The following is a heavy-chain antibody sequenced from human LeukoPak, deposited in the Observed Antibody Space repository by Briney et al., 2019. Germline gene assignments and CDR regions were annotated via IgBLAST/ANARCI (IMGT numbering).Heavy chain of an antibody. Sequence: GGSLRLSCAASGFTFSSYAMSWVRQAPGKGLEWVANIKQDGSEKYYVDSVKGRFTISRDNAKNSLYLQMNSLRAEDTAVYYCARSLVLLWFGEPGDYYFDYWGQGTLVTVSS. CDR2: IKQDGSEK. J-gene: IGHJ4*02. D-gene: IGHD3-10*01. V-gene: IGHV3-7*01. CDR3: ARSLVLLWFGEPGDYYFDY. CDR1: GFTFSSYA.